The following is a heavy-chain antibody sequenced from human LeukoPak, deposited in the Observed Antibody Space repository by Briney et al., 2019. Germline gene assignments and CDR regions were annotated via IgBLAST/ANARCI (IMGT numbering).Heavy chain of an antibody. J-gene: IGHJ4*02. Sequence: PGGSLRLSCAASGFTSSSYAMHWVRQAPGKGLEWVAVISYDGSNKYYADSVKGRFTISRDNSKNTLYLQMNSLRAEDTAVYYCAKAAHVDTAPGPYWGQGTLVTVSS. CDR1: GFTSSSYA. D-gene: IGHD5-18*01. CDR3: AKAAHVDTAPGPY. V-gene: IGHV3-30-3*01. CDR2: ISYDGSNK.